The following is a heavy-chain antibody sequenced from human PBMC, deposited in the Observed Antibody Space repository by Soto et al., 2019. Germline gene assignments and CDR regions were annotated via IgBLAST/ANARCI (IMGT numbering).Heavy chain of an antibody. Sequence: GGSLRLSCAASGFTFSSYEMNWVRQAPGKGLEWVSYISSSGNTIHYADSVKGRFTISRDNAKNSLYLQMNSLRAEDTAIYYCARGCRGSDKYYFDYWGQGTLVTVSS. CDR2: ISSSGNTI. D-gene: IGHD5-12*01. V-gene: IGHV3-48*03. CDR3: ARGCRGSDKYYFDY. J-gene: IGHJ4*02. CDR1: GFTFSSYE.